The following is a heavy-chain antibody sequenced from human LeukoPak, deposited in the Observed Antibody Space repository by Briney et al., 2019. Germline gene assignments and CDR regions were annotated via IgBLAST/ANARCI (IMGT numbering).Heavy chain of an antibody. CDR2: ISSSSSYI. D-gene: IGHD3-22*01. CDR1: GFTFSSYS. J-gene: IGHJ4*02. CDR3: ARPLTYYYDSGLGY. Sequence: GGSLRLSCAASGFTFSSYSMNWVRQAPGKGLEWVSSISSSSSYIYYADSVKGRFTISRDNAKNSLYLQMNSLRAEDTAVYYCARPLTYYYDSGLGYWGQGTLVTVSS. V-gene: IGHV3-21*01.